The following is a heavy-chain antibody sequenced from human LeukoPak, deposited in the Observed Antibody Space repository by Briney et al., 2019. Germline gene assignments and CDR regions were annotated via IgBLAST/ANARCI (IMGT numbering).Heavy chain of an antibody. J-gene: IGHJ4*02. Sequence: SQTLSLTCTVSGGSLSSGGYYWSWIRQHPGKGLEWIGYIYYSGSTYYNPSLKSRVTISVDTSKNQFSLKLSSVTAADTAVYYCARERLTMIVVVKGDFDYWGQGTLVTVSS. CDR2: IYYSGST. CDR1: GGSLSSGGYY. V-gene: IGHV4-31*03. CDR3: ARERLTMIVVVKGDFDY. D-gene: IGHD3-22*01.